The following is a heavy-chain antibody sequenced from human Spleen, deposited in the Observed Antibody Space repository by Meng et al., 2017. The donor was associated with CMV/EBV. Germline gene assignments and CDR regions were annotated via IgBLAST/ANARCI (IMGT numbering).Heavy chain of an antibody. CDR3: ARDFGWLQHDY. CDR2: IKEDGSEN. CDR1: AFTFSTSW. J-gene: IGHJ4*02. V-gene: IGHV3-7*01. Sequence: GGSLRLSCAASAFTFSTSWMSWVRQAPGKGLQWVGNIKEDGSENNYLDSVKGRFTISRDNAKNSVYLHMSSLRAEDTAMYYCARDFGWLQHDYWGRGTLVIVSS. D-gene: IGHD5-24*01.